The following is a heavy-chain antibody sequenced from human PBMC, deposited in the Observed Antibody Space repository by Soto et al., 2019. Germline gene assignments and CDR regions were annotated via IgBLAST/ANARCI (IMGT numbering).Heavy chain of an antibody. CDR3: ARARMLHSRPHKRYGIDA. CDR2: INHNGST. J-gene: IGHJ6*02. CDR1: GGSFSGYY. V-gene: IGHV4-34*01. Sequence: SETLSLTCAVYGGSFSGYYWSWIRQPPGKGLEWIGEINHNGSTNYNPSLKSRVTISVDTSKNQLSLKLSSVTAADTAVYYCARARMLHSRPHKRYGIDARGQGTTVT. D-gene: IGHD2-8*01.